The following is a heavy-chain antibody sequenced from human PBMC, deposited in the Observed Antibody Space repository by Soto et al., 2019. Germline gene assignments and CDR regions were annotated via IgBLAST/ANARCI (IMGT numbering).Heavy chain of an antibody. CDR3: AKGSSGSRPYYFDY. Sequence: PGGFLRLSCAASGFTFISYSMNWVRQAPGKGLEWVSSISSSSSYIYYADSVKGRFTISRDKFQNTLYLQMNSLRAEDTAVYYWAKGSSGSRPYYFDYWGQGKMVTVS. D-gene: IGHD3-22*01. V-gene: IGHV3-21*04. CDR1: GFTFISYS. J-gene: IGHJ4*02. CDR2: ISSSSSYI.